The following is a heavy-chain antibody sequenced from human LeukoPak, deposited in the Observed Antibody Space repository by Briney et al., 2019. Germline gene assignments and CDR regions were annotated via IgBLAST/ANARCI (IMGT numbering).Heavy chain of an antibody. CDR3: AKSDDYGDRDY. Sequence: PGGSLRLSXAASGFTFSSYAMSWVRQAPGKGLEWVSAISGSGGSTDYADSGKGRFTIARDNSKNPLYLQMNSLRAEDTAVYYCAKSDDYGDRDYWGQGTLVTVPS. CDR1: GFTFSSYA. D-gene: IGHD4-17*01. V-gene: IGHV3-23*01. J-gene: IGHJ4*02. CDR2: ISGSGGST.